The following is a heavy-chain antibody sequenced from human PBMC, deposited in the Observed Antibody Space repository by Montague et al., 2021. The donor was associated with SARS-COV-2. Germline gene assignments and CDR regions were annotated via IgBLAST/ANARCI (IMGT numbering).Heavy chain of an antibody. CDR1: GVFISSGSYY. CDR3: VREKYYFDDSGSK. Sequence: SETLSLTCSVSGVFISSGSYYWSWVRQPPGKGLEWIGYVYHTGSTNYXXXLKSRVTLSIDTSKNQFSLNLTSVTAADTAVYYCVREKYYFDDSGSKWGQGTLVTV. J-gene: IGHJ4*02. D-gene: IGHD3-22*01. V-gene: IGHV4-61*01. CDR2: VYHTGST.